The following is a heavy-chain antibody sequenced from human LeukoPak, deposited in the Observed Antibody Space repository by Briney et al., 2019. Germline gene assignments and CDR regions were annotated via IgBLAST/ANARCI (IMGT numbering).Heavy chain of an antibody. D-gene: IGHD2-21*01. Sequence: GGSLRLSCAASGFIFSNYWMNWVRQAPGKGLEGVANIKQDGGEKSYVDSVKGRFTISRDNAKNSLHLQMNSLRTEHTAVYYCAKDRGCSARHGFDDFDIWSQGTMVTVSS. CDR2: IKQDGGEK. J-gene: IGHJ3*02. V-gene: IGHV3-7*01. CDR1: GFIFSNYW. CDR3: AKDRGCSARHGFDDFDI.